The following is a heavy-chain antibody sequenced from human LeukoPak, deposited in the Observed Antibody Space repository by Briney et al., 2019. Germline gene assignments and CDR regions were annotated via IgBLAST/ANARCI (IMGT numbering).Heavy chain of an antibody. CDR3: AKDNRGGWSGYFDY. J-gene: IGHJ4*02. V-gene: IGHV3-33*06. CDR2: IWHDGSAE. CDR1: GFIFSSFG. D-gene: IGHD6-19*01. Sequence: GGSLRLSCAPSGFIFSSFGMYGVRQAPDGGVEWVAVIWHDGSAELYADSVKGRFSISRDDSKNTVYLQMNSLRAEDTALYYCAKDNRGGWSGYFDYWGQGGLVTVSS.